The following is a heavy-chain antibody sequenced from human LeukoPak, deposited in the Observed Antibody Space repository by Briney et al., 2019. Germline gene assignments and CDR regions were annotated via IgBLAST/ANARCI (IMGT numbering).Heavy chain of an antibody. Sequence: GGSLRLSCAASGFTFSNYAMSWVRQAPGKGLEWVAVISYDGSNKYYADSVKGRFTISRDNSKNTLYLQMNSLRAEDTAVYYCASLGYYYDSSGYYYSMGVDYWGQGTLVTVSS. D-gene: IGHD3-22*01. CDR3: ASLGYYYDSSGYYYSMGVDY. CDR2: ISYDGSNK. J-gene: IGHJ4*02. CDR1: GFTFSNYA. V-gene: IGHV3-30-3*01.